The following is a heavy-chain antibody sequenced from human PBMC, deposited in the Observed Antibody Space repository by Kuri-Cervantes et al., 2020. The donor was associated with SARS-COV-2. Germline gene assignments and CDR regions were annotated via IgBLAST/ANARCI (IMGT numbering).Heavy chain of an antibody. D-gene: IGHD3-16*01. V-gene: IGHV3-53*01. CDR1: GFTVSSNY. CDR2: IYSGGST. CDR3: VRDLNWAFDF. J-gene: IGHJ5*01. Sequence: GESLKISCAASGFTVSSNYMSWARQAPGKGLEWVSVIYSGGSTYYADSVKGRFTISRGNAEDSLYLQMSSLRAEDTAFYYCVRDLNWAFDFWGQGTLVTVSS.